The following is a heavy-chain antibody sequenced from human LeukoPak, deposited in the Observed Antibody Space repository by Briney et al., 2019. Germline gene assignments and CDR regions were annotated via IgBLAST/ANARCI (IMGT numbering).Heavy chain of an antibody. Sequence: HPGGSLRLSCAASGFTFSNYAMHWVRQGPGKGLEWVAYIAHHGNNKYYVDSAKGRFTISRDNSKKTLYLQMDSLRADDTAVYYCAKDGSWSCTDWGQGTLVTVSS. J-gene: IGHJ4*02. CDR3: AKDGSWSCTD. V-gene: IGHV3-30*02. CDR1: GFTFSNYA. D-gene: IGHD2-8*02. CDR2: IAHHGNNK.